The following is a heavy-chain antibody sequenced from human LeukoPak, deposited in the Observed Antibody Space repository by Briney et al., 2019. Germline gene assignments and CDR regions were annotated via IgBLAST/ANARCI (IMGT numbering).Heavy chain of an antibody. Sequence: GSSVKVSCKASGGTFSSYAISWVRQAPGQGLEWMGGIIPIFGTANYAQKFQGRVTITTDESTSTAYMELRSLRSDDTAVYYCARDGVAYYDYVWGSKNNWFDPWGQGTLVTVSS. V-gene: IGHV1-69*05. CDR3: ARDGVAYYDYVWGSKNNWFDP. CDR1: GGTFSSYA. J-gene: IGHJ5*02. CDR2: IIPIFGTA. D-gene: IGHD3-16*01.